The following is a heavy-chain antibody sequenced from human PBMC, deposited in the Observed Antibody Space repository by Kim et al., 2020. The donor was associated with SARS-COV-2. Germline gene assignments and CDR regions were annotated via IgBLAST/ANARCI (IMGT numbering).Heavy chain of an antibody. CDR1: GGSISSISYF. V-gene: IGHV4-39*02. D-gene: IGHD5-18*01. Sequence: SETLSLTCTVSGGSISSISYFWGWIRQPPGKGREWIASINYTGNTSYNPSLKSRGSISVDTSKNHFSLQVSSVTAADTAADYCATAWNTAKVTYWGQGTL. CDR3: ATAWNTAKVTY. J-gene: IGHJ4*02. CDR2: INYTGNT.